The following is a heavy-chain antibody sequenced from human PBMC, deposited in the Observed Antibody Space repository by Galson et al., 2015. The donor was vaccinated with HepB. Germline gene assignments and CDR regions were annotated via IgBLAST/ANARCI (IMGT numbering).Heavy chain of an antibody. J-gene: IGHJ4*02. CDR2: ISYDGSNK. CDR1: GFTFSSYA. V-gene: IGHV3-30*04. CDR3: ARDGAGYYGSGYFDY. D-gene: IGHD3-10*01. Sequence: SLRLSCAASGFTFSSYAMHWVRQAPGKGLEWVAVISYDGSNKYYADSVKGRFTISRDNSKNTLYLQMNSLRAEDTAVYYCARDGAGYYGSGYFDYWGQGTLVTVSS.